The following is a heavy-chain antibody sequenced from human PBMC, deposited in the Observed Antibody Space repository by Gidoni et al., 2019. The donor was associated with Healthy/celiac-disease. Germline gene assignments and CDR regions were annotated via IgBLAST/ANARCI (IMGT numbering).Heavy chain of an antibody. CDR2: INSDGSRT. J-gene: IGHJ6*02. V-gene: IGHV3-74*01. D-gene: IGHD2-15*01. CDR3: ARASSCSGGGCYGMDV. Sequence: EVQLVESGGGLVQPGGSLRLSCAASGFTFSNYWMHGVRQAPGKGLVWVSRINSDGSRTSHADSVKGRFTISRDNAKNTLYLQMNSLRAEDTAVYYCARASSCSGGGCYGMDVWGQGTTVTVSS. CDR1: GFTFSNYW.